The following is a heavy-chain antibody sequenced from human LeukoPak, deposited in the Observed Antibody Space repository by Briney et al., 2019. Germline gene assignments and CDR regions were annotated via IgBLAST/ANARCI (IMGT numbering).Heavy chain of an antibody. J-gene: IGHJ4*02. Sequence: GASVKVSCKASGYTFTSYGISWVRQAPGQGLEWMGWISAYNGNTNYAQKLQGRVTMTTDTSTSTAYMELRSLRSDDPAVYYCARADVLRYFDWLNPFDYWGQGTLVTVSS. CDR1: GYTFTSYG. D-gene: IGHD3-9*01. CDR3: ARADVLRYFDWLNPFDY. CDR2: ISAYNGNT. V-gene: IGHV1-18*01.